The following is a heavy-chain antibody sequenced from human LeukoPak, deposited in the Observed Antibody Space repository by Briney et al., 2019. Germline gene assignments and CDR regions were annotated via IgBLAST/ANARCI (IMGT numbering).Heavy chain of an antibody. D-gene: IGHD5-12*01. CDR2: IYHTGGT. J-gene: IGHJ4*02. V-gene: IGHV4-38-2*02. Sequence: PSQSLSLTCNVSGSSISSGYYWAWIRQPPGKGLEWFGSIYHTGGTFYSPCPPLKSRVTMSTDTSKNQVSLKLTSVTAADTAVYYCARLNIAGGFDYWGQGTLVTVSS. CDR3: ARLNIAGGFDY. CDR1: GSSISSGYY.